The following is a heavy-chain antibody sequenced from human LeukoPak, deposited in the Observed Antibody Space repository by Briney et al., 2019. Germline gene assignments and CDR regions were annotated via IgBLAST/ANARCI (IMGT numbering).Heavy chain of an antibody. V-gene: IGHV3-49*04. CDR2: IRSKTYGGTT. Sequence: PGWSLRLSCTASGFTFADYAMTWVRQAPGKGLEWLGFIRSKTYGGTTEFAASVKGRFTISRDDSKSIAYLQMNSLNTDDTGVYYCIPNPMVPFDYWGQGTLVTVSS. J-gene: IGHJ4*02. CDR1: GFTFADYA. CDR3: IPNPMVPFDY. D-gene: IGHD3-10*01.